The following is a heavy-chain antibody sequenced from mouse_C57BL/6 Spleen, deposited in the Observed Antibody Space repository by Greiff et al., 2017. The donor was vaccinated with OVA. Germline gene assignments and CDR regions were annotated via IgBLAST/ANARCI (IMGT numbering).Heavy chain of an antibody. D-gene: IGHD2-3*01. CDR1: GYTFTDHT. CDR2: IYPRDGST. V-gene: IGHV1-78*01. J-gene: IGHJ1*03. CDR3: ARRRDDGYYDWYFDV. Sequence: VKLMESDAELVKPGASVKISCKVSGYTFTDHTIHWMKQRPEQGLEWIGYIYPRDGSTKYNEKFKGKATLTADKSSSTAYMQLNSLTSEDSAVYFCARRRDDGYYDWYFDVWGTGTTVTVSS.